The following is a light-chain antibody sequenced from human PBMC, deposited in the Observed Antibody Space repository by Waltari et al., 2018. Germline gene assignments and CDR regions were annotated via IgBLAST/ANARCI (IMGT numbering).Light chain of an antibody. CDR3: QTGGHGTWV. CDR2: VISDGSH. J-gene: IGLJ3*02. V-gene: IGLV4-69*01. CDR1: SGYGSNV. Sequence: LVLTQSPSASASLGAPIKLNCTLCSGYGSNVIVCLQQQPGKGPGDLMKVISDGSHRKGDDFPDRFSASKSGTECQLTSSSLQSEGEADYFCQTGGHGTWVFGVGTKLTVL.